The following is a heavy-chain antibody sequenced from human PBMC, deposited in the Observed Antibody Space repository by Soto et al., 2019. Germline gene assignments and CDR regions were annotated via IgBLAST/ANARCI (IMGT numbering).Heavy chain of an antibody. CDR3: ARGGGCSGGSCNFDY. J-gene: IGHJ4*02. D-gene: IGHD2-15*01. CDR1: GFTFSSYS. Sequence: GGPLRLACAASGFTFSSYSMNWVRQAPGEGLEWVSYISSSSSTIYYADSVKGRFTISRDNAKNSLYLQMNSLRAEDTAVYYCARGGGCSGGSCNFDYWGQGTLVTVS. CDR2: ISSSSSTI. V-gene: IGHV3-48*01.